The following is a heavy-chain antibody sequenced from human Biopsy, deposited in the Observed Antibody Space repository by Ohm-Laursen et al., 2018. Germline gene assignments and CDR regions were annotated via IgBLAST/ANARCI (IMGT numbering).Heavy chain of an antibody. CDR3: ARDPYCSGGNCYSPLDH. CDR1: GYTFTAYF. D-gene: IGHD2-15*01. V-gene: IGHV1-2*02. J-gene: IGHJ4*02. Sequence: ASVKVSCRVSGYTFTAYFIHWVRQSPGQGLEWMGWIDPDSGRTSFGQNFQGRVTMTSDTSTGTAYLELTRLRSDDPAVYYCARDPYCSGGNCYSPLDHWGQGTLVTVSA. CDR2: IDPDSGRT.